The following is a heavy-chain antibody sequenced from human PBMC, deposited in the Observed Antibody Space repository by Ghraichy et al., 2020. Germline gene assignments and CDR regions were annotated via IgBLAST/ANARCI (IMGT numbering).Heavy chain of an antibody. CDR3: ASSRNYYGSGVYYFDY. CDR1: GGSISSSSYY. D-gene: IGHD3-10*01. CDR2: IYTSGST. Sequence: SQTLSLTCTVSGGSISSSSYYWSWIRQPAGKGLEWIGRIYTSGSTNYNPSLKSRVTISVDTSKNQFSLKLSSVTAADTAVYYCASSRNYYGSGVYYFDYWGQGTLVTVSS. V-gene: IGHV4-61*02. J-gene: IGHJ4*02.